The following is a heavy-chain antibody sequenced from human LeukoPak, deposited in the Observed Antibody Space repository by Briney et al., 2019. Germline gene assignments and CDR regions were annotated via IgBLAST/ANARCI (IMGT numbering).Heavy chain of an antibody. Sequence: ASVKVSCKAAGYTFTSYDINWVRQAPGQGLEWMGWMNPTSGNTGYAQKFQGRVTMTRDASIATAYMELSSLTSEDTALYYCTRTRGYTYGYWYIDLWGRGTPVTVSS. J-gene: IGHJ2*01. CDR3: TRTRGYTYGYWYIDL. V-gene: IGHV1-8*01. D-gene: IGHD5-18*01. CDR1: GYTFTSYD. CDR2: MNPTSGNT.